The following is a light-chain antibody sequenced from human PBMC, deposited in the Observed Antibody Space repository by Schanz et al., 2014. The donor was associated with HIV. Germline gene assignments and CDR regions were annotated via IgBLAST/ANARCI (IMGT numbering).Light chain of an antibody. CDR1: SSDVGTYDL. J-gene: IGLJ2*01. Sequence: QSALTQVASVSWSIGQTITISCTGTSSDVGTYDLVSWYQQHPGKAPKLMIFVDNKRPSGVSNRFSGSKSGNRASLTVSGLQADDEADYYCSSFAGNNKLLFGGGTKLTVL. CDR3: SSFAGNNKLL. CDR2: VDN. V-gene: IGLV2-14*02.